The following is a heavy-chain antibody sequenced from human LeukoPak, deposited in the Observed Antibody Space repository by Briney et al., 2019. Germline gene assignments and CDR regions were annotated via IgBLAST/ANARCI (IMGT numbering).Heavy chain of an antibody. CDR1: GGSISSSNW. CDR2: IYHSGST. Sequence: SETLSLTCAVSGGSISSSNWWSWVRQPPGKGLEWIGEIYHSGSTNYNPSLKSRVTISVDKSKNQFSPKLSSVTAADTAVYYWARDGVFGSGFYNHWGQGPLVTVSS. J-gene: IGHJ5*02. D-gene: IGHD3-3*01. V-gene: IGHV4-4*02. CDR3: ARDGVFGSGFYNH.